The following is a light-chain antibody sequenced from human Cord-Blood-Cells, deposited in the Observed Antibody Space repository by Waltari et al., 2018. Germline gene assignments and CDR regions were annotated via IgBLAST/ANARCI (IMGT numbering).Light chain of an antibody. J-gene: IGLJ3*02. Sequence: QFDLTHPRSVSRSHGQSVTISCTGTSSDVGWYNQVYWYQQHPGKAPKLMIYDVSKRPSGVPDRFSGSKSGNTASLTISGLQAEDEADYYCCSYAGSYTLVFGGGTKLTVL. CDR2: DVS. CDR3: CSYAGSYTLV. CDR1: SSDVGWYNQ. V-gene: IGLV2-11*02.